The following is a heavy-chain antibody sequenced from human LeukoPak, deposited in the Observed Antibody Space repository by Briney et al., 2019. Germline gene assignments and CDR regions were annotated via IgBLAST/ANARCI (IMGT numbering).Heavy chain of an antibody. Sequence: SETLSLTCTVSGYSISSGYYWGWIRQPPGKGLEWIGYIYYSGSTNYNPSLKSRVTISVDTSKNQFSLKLSSVTAADTAVYYCARGDGYNSDWGQGTLVTVSS. V-gene: IGHV4-61*01. CDR1: GYSISSGYY. CDR3: ARGDGYNSD. J-gene: IGHJ4*02. D-gene: IGHD5-24*01. CDR2: IYYSGST.